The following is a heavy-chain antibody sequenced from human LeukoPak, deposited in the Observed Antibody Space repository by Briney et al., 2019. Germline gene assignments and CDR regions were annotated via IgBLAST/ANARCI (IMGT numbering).Heavy chain of an antibody. J-gene: IGHJ5*02. CDR3: AREHYDILTGYFPFGFDP. V-gene: IGHV7-4-1*01. CDR2: INTNTGNP. D-gene: IGHD3-9*01. CDR1: GYTFTSYA. Sequence: ASVKVSCKASGYTFTSYAMNWVRQAPGQGLEWMGWINTNTGNPTYAQGFTGRFVFSLDTSVSTAYPQICSLKAEDTAVYYCAREHYDILTGYFPFGFDPWGQGTLITVSS.